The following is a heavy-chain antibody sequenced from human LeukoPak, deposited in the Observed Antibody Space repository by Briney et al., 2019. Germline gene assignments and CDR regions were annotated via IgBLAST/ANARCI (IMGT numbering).Heavy chain of an antibody. J-gene: IGHJ4*02. V-gene: IGHV1-18*01. D-gene: IGHD4-17*01. CDR1: GYTLTSYG. CDR3: AREVLDDYGDYGFDY. Sequence: AASVKVSCKASGYTLTSYGISWVRQAPGQGLEWMGCISAYNGKTNYAQKLQGRVTMTTDTSTSTAYMELRSLRSDDTAVYYCAREVLDDYGDYGFDYWGQGTLVTVSS. CDR2: ISAYNGKT.